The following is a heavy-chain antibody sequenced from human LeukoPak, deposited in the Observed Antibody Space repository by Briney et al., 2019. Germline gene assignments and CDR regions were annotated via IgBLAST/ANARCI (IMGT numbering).Heavy chain of an antibody. CDR2: IYDSGST. CDR3: ARDSITGITYNWFDP. D-gene: IGHD1-7*01. CDR1: GGSISSYY. V-gene: IGHV4-59*12. Sequence: PSETLSLTCIVSGGSISSYYWSWIRQPPGKGLEWIGYIYDSGSTNYNPSLKSRVSISVDTSKNQFSLKLSTVTAADTAVYYCARDSITGITYNWFDPWGQGTLVTVSS. J-gene: IGHJ5*02.